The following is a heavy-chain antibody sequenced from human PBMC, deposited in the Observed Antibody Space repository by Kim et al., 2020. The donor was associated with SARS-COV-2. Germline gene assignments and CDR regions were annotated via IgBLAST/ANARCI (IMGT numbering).Heavy chain of an antibody. D-gene: IGHD5-12*01. CDR3: VKDKVATIGETYFDY. Sequence: DSVKGRFTISRDNSKNTLYLQMSSLRAEDTAVYYCVKDKVATIGETYFDYWGQGTLVTVSS. V-gene: IGHV3-64D*06. J-gene: IGHJ4*02.